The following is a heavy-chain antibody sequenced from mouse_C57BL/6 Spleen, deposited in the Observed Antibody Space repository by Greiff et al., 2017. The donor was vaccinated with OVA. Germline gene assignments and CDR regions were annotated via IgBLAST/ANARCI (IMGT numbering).Heavy chain of an antibody. Sequence: EVKLVESGGDLVKPGGSLKLSCAASGFTFSSYGMSWVRQTPDKRLEWVATISSGGSYTYYPDSVKGRFTISRDNAKNTLYLQMSRLKSEDTAMYYCARQLYYDYDGYAMDYWGQGTSVTVSS. D-gene: IGHD2-4*01. V-gene: IGHV5-6*01. CDR3: ARQLYYDYDGYAMDY. CDR2: ISSGGSYT. CDR1: GFTFSSYG. J-gene: IGHJ4*01.